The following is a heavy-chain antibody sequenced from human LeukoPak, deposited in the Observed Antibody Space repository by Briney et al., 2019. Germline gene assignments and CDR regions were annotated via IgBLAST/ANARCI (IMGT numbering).Heavy chain of an antibody. D-gene: IGHD6-6*01. J-gene: IGHJ4*02. V-gene: IGHV3-23*01. CDR1: GITLSNYG. CDR3: AKDQKEAARPEYYFDY. Sequence: GGSLRLSCVVSGITLSNYGMSWVRQAPGKGLEWVSGISERGGSTNYADSVKGRFIISRDTSKNTVYLQMNSLRAEDTAVYYCAKDQKEAARPEYYFDYWGQGTLVTVSS. CDR2: ISERGGST.